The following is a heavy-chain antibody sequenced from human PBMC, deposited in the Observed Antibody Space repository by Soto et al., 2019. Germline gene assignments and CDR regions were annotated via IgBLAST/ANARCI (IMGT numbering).Heavy chain of an antibody. CDR3: ARGRHYDFCSGYYPSQYYYYYGMDV. CDR2: INHSGST. D-gene: IGHD3-3*01. J-gene: IGHJ6*02. CDR1: GGSISGYY. V-gene: IGHV4-34*01. Sequence: KPSETLSLTCTVSGGSISGYYWSWIRQPPGKGLEWIGEINHSGSTNYNPSLKSRVTISVDTSKNQFSLKLSSVTAADTAVYYCARGRHYDFCSGYYPSQYYYYYGMDVWGQGTTVTVSS.